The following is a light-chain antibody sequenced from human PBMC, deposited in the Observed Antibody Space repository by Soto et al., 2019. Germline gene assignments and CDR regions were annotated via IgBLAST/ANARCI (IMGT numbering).Light chain of an antibody. CDR3: SSYTSGSTLYV. V-gene: IGLV2-14*03. Sequence: QSALTQPASVSGSPGQSITISCTGSSSDVGGYNYVSWHQQHPGKAPKLMIYDVSNRPSGVSNRFSGSKSGNTASLTISGLQAEDEADYYCSSYTSGSTLYVFGTGTKVTVL. J-gene: IGLJ1*01. CDR1: SSDVGGYNY. CDR2: DVS.